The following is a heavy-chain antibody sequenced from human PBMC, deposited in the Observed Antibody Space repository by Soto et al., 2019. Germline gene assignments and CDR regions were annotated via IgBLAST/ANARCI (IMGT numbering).Heavy chain of an antibody. CDR1: GGTFSSYA. CDR2: IIPIFGTA. D-gene: IGHD2-2*01. J-gene: IGHJ5*02. V-gene: IGHV1-69*01. Sequence: QVPLVQSGAEVKKPGSSVKVSCKASGGTFSSYAISWVRQAPGQGLEWMGGIIPIFGTANYAQKFQGRVTITADESTSTAYMELSSLRSEDTAVYYCARDVVPAAPPEEWTFDPWGQGTLVTVSS. CDR3: ARDVVPAAPPEEWTFDP.